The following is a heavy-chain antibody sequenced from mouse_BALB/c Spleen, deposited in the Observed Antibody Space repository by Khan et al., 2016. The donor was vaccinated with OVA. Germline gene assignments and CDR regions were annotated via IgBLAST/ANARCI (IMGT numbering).Heavy chain of an antibody. Sequence: VQLQQSGAELVRPGASVKLSCKTSGYIFTSYWIHWVKQRSGQGLEWIARIYPGTDNTYYNEKLKDKATLTADKSSSTAYLQLNSLKSEDSAVYSCAREEALYYIDYWGQGTSLTVSS. CDR1: GYIFTSYW. CDR3: AREEALYYIDY. J-gene: IGHJ2*02. V-gene: IGHV1S132*01. CDR2: IYPGTDNT. D-gene: IGHD1-1*01.